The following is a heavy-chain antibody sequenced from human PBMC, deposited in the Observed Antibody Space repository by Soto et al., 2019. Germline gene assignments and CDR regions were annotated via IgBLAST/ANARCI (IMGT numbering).Heavy chain of an antibody. Sequence: GGSLRLSCSASGFTFTPFAIHWVRQAPGKGLEWLAVISENGVNKYSAESVRGRFVFSRDNSKNTVELEMNSLRPEDTAIYFCARRLTKTVSALGYWGQGTLVTVSS. CDR3: ARRLTKTVSALGY. CDR1: GFTFTPFA. D-gene: IGHD2-8*01. V-gene: IGHV3-30*09. J-gene: IGHJ4*02. CDR2: ISENGVNK.